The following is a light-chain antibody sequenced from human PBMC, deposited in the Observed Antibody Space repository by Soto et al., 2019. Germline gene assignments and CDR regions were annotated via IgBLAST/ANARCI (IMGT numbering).Light chain of an antibody. V-gene: IGLV3-21*02. CDR3: QVWDDNSDHHV. CDR2: DDS. J-gene: IGLJ1*01. Sequence: SYELTQISSVSVAPGQTARISCGGNNIGSKSVHRYQQKPGQAPVVVVYDDSDRPSGIPERFSGSNSGNTATLTISRVEAGDEADYYCQVWDDNSDHHVFGTGTKVTVL. CDR1: NIGSKS.